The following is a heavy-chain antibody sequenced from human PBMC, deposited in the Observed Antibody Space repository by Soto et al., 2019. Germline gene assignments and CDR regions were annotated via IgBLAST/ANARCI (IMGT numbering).Heavy chain of an antibody. D-gene: IGHD6-13*01. CDR1: GGSVSSSSYY. V-gene: IGHV4-39*01. CDR2: TYYSAGT. CDR3: ARHASRGYSSSWYFED. J-gene: IGHJ4*02. Sequence: SEALSLTCNVSGGSVSSSSYYWGWIRQAPGKGLEWIVSTYYSAGTYYNPSLKSRITTSMDASKNQFSLTVTSVTAADTAIYYCARHASRGYSSSWYFEDWGQGTPVTVSS.